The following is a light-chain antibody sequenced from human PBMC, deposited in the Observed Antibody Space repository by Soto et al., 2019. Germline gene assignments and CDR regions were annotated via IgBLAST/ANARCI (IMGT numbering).Light chain of an antibody. J-gene: IGKJ1*01. V-gene: IGKV1-5*01. CDR1: QSISSW. CDR3: QQYNIYST. Sequence: DIQMTQSPSSLSASVGDRVTITCRASQSISSWLAWYQQKPGKAPNLLIYDASSLEDGVPSRFSGSGSGTEFTLTISSLQPDDFATYYCQQYNIYSTFGQGTKVDIK. CDR2: DAS.